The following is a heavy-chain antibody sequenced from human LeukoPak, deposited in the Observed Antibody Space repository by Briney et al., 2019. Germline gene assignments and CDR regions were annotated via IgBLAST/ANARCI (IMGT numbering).Heavy chain of an antibody. CDR3: ARVAGGYSYGEMICYYYYYMDV. CDR2: ISTSGNTI. Sequence: GGSLRLSCVASGFTFSDYYMNWIRQAPGKGLEWVAYISTSGNTIYYADSVKGRFTISRDNAKKSLYLQMNSLRAEDTAVYYCARVAGGYSYGEMICYYYYYMDVWGKGTTVTISS. J-gene: IGHJ6*03. D-gene: IGHD5-18*01. CDR1: GFTFSDYY. V-gene: IGHV3-11*01.